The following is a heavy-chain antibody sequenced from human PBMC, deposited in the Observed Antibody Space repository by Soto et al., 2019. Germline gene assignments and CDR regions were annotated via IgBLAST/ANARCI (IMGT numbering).Heavy chain of an antibody. CDR3: ARDQIYCSATNCYQGFDS. Sequence: EVQLVESGGGLVQPGGSLRLSCAASGFTFSSYSMNWVRQTPGKGLEWVSYINTSSRTAYYVDSVKGRFIVSRDNAKNSLYLQMNSLRVEDTAVYYCARDQIYCSATNCYQGFDSWGQGTLVTVSS. CDR2: INTSSRTA. J-gene: IGHJ4*02. D-gene: IGHD2-2*01. CDR1: GFTFSSYS. V-gene: IGHV3-48*01.